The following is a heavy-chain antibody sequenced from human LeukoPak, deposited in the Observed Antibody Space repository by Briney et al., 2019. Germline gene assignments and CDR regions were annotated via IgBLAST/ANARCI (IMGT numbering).Heavy chain of an antibody. CDR2: IWYDGSNK. D-gene: IGHD1-7*01. V-gene: IGHV3-33*06. CDR1: GFTSSSYG. J-gene: IGHJ4*02. Sequence: PGRSLRLSCAASGFTSSSYGMHWVRQAPGKGLEWVAVIWYDGSNKYYADSVKGRFTISRDNSKNTLYLQMNSLRAEDTAVYYCAKDRDWNYVIDYWGQGTLVTVSS. CDR3: AKDRDWNYVIDY.